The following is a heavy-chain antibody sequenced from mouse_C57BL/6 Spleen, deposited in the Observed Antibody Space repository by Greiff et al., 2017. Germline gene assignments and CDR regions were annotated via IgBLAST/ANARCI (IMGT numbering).Heavy chain of an antibody. J-gene: IGHJ4*01. Sequence: QVQLQQPGPELVKPGASVKISCKASGYAFSSSWMNWVKQRPGKGLEWIGRIYPGDGDTNYNGKFKGRATLTADKSSSTAYMQLSSLTAEDSAVYFCRRGGYDAVDDRGKGTSVT. CDR3: RRGGYDAVDD. CDR2: IYPGDGDT. V-gene: IGHV1-82*01. CDR1: GYAFSSSW.